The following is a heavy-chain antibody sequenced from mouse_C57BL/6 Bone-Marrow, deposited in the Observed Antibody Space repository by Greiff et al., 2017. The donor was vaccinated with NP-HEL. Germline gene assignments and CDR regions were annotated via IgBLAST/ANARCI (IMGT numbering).Heavy chain of an antibody. CDR2: IYPRRGNT. CDR3: ARAPSYDYDGYFDV. CDR1: GYTFTSYG. Sequence: LVESGAELARPGASVKLSCKASGYTFTSYGISWVKQRTGQGLEWIGEIYPRRGNTYYNEKFKGKATLTADKSSSTAYMELRSLTSEDSAVYFCARAPSYDYDGYFDVWGTGTTVTVSS. D-gene: IGHD2-4*01. V-gene: IGHV1-81*01. J-gene: IGHJ1*03.